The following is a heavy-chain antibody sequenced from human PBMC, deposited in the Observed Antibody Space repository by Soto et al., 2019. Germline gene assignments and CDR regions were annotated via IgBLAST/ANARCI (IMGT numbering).Heavy chain of an antibody. CDR3: ARDVRGQLLPNWFDP. Sequence: PGGSLRLSSAASGFTFSDYYMSWIRQAPGKGLEWVSYISSSSSYTNYADSVKGRFTISRDNAKNSLYLQMTSLRAEDTAVYYCARDVRGQLLPNWFDPWGQGTLVTVSS. CDR2: ISSSSSYT. D-gene: IGHD2-2*01. CDR1: GFTFSDYY. J-gene: IGHJ5*02. V-gene: IGHV3-11*06.